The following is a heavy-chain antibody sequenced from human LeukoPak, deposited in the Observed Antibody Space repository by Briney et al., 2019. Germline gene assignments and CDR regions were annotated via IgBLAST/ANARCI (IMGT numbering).Heavy chain of an antibody. V-gene: IGHV3-66*01. D-gene: IGHD3-10*01. Sequence: PGGSLRLSCATSGFFVSENYLAWVRQAPGQGLEWVSVIYAGGSTYYSDSVKGRFSISRDNLRNTIHLQMNSLRAEDTAVYYCTRVGLTSLAHEFWGQGTLVTVSS. CDR2: IYAGGST. CDR3: TRVGLTSLAHEF. CDR1: GFFVSENY. J-gene: IGHJ1*01.